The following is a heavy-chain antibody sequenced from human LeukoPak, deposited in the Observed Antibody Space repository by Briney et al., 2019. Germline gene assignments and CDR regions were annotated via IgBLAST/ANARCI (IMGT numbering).Heavy chain of an antibody. J-gene: IGHJ4*02. V-gene: IGHV4-4*09. CDR2: IYTSGST. CDR3: ARAAYSGSYEYYFDY. Sequence: SETLSLTCTVSGGSISSYYWSWIRQPPGKGLEWIGYIYTSGSTNYNPSLKSRVTISVDTSKNQFSLKLSSVTAADTAVYYCARAAYSGSYEYYFDYWGQGALVTVSS. D-gene: IGHD1-26*01. CDR1: GGSISSYY.